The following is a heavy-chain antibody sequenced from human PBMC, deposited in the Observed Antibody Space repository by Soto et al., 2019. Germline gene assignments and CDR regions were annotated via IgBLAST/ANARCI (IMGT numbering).Heavy chain of an antibody. CDR3: ARVERGTATTVVDAFDI. CDR1: GGSVNSGNYY. CDR2: MSHSGGT. D-gene: IGHD1-1*01. V-gene: IGHV4-34*01. Sequence: QVQLQQWGAGLLKPSETLSLTCAVFGGSVNSGNYYWSWIRQPPGKGLEWIGEMSHSGGTNFNTSRKSRVTISVDTSKNQFSLKMSSVTAADTALYYCARVERGTATTVVDAFDIWGPGTMVTVSS. J-gene: IGHJ3*02.